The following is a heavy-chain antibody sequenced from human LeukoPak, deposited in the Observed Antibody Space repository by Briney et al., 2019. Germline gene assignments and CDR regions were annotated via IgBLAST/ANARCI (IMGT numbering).Heavy chain of an antibody. CDR3: ARDPGSGYEEHFDY. CDR2: ITSDGSST. CDR1: GFTFSSTW. J-gene: IGHJ4*02. D-gene: IGHD5-12*01. V-gene: IGHV3-74*01. Sequence: GGSLRLSCAASGFTFSSTWMNWVRQGPGKGLEWVSRITSDGSSTIYADSVKGRFTISRDNAKGTVYLQMNSLRAEDTAVYYCARDPGSGYEEHFDYWGQGTLVTVSS.